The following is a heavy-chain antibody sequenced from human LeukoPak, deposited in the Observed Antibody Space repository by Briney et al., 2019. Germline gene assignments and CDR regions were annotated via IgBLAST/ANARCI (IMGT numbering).Heavy chain of an antibody. CDR3: ARGWVGELSDI. CDR2: INWNGDTT. D-gene: IGHD4-17*01. V-gene: IGHV3-20*04. J-gene: IGHJ3*02. CDR1: GIVFDDFG. Sequence: GGSLRLSCAASGIVFDDFGMTWVRQAPGKGLEWIAGINWNGDTTDYADSVKGRFTISRDNAKNSLYLQVDSLRADDTAFYFCARGWVGELSDIWGQGTMVTVS.